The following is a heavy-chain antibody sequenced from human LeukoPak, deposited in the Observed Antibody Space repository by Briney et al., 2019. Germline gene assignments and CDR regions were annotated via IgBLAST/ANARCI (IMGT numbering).Heavy chain of an antibody. CDR1: GFTFSSYG. D-gene: IGHD3-3*01. V-gene: IGHV3-23*01. Sequence: GGSLRLSCAASGFTFSSYGMSWVRQAPGKGLEWVSAISASGGSTYYADSVKGRFTISRDNSKNTLYLQMNSLRAEDTAVYYCAKYDFWSGYLQRDAFDIWGQGTMVTVSS. CDR2: ISASGGST. J-gene: IGHJ3*02. CDR3: AKYDFWSGYLQRDAFDI.